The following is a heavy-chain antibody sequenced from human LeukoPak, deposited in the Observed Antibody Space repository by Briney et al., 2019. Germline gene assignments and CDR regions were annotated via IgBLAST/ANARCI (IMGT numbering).Heavy chain of an antibody. Sequence: GASVKVSCKASGYTSSSPDINWVRQATGRGLEWLGWMNRRDGTGYAQRFQGRVTLTRDRSTNTAYMEISSLTSDDTAVYYCARYIQGVGFDIWGQGTMVTVSA. CDR3: ARYIQGVGFDI. CDR1: GYTSSSPD. J-gene: IGHJ3*02. D-gene: IGHD5-18*01. V-gene: IGHV1-8*01. CDR2: MNRRDGT.